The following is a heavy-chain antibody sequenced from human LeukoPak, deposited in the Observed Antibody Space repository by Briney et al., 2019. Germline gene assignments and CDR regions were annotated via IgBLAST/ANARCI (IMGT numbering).Heavy chain of an antibody. CDR1: GFTFSSYS. Sequence: GGSLRLSRAASGFTFSSYSMNWVRQAPGKGLEWVSSISSSSSYIYYADSVKGRFTISRDNAKNSLYLQMNSLRAEDTAVYYCARVQYYDFWSGHYSLRSFDYWGQGTLVTVSS. CDR3: ARVQYYDFWSGHYSLRSFDY. V-gene: IGHV3-21*01. J-gene: IGHJ4*02. CDR2: ISSSSSYI. D-gene: IGHD3-3*01.